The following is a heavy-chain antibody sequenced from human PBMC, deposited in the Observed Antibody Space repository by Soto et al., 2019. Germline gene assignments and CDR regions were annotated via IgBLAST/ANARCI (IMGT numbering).Heavy chain of an antibody. J-gene: IGHJ4*02. CDR2: IYYTETT. Sequence: PSETLSLTCTVSGGSISSYYWSWIRQPPGKGLEWIGYIYYTETTSYNPSLKSRVTISVDTSKNQFSLKLSSVNAADTALYYCAGGYGSGSYSASYVYWGQGTLVTVSS. V-gene: IGHV4-59*01. D-gene: IGHD3-10*01. CDR3: AGGYGSGSYSASYVY. CDR1: GGSISSYY.